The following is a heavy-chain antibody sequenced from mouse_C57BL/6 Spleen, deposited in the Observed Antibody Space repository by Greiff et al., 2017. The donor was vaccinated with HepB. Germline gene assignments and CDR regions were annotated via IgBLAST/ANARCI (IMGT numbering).Heavy chain of an antibody. CDR1: GYTFTSYW. V-gene: IGHV1-55*01. D-gene: IGHD2-3*01. J-gene: IGHJ2*01. Sequence: QVQLKQPGAEPVKPGASVKMSCKASGYTFTSYWITWVKQRPGQGLEWIGDIYPGSGSTNYNEKFKSKATLTVDTSSSTAYMQLSSLTSEDSAVYYCARLGAGYYYFDYWGQGTTLTVSS. CDR3: ARLGAGYYYFDY. CDR2: IYPGSGST.